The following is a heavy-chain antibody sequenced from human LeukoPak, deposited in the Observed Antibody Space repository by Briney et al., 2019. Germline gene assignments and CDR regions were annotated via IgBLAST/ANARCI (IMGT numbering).Heavy chain of an antibody. CDR3: ARVDATVTTLYYYYYYGMDV. CDR1: GFTFSDYY. D-gene: IGHD4-17*01. Sequence: GGSLRLSCAASGFTFSDYYMSWIRQAPGKGLEWVSYISSSSSYTNYADSVKGRFTISRDNAKNSLYLQMNSLRAEDTAVYYCARVDATVTTLYYYYYYGMDVWGQGTTVTVSS. CDR2: ISSSSSYT. J-gene: IGHJ6*02. V-gene: IGHV3-11*05.